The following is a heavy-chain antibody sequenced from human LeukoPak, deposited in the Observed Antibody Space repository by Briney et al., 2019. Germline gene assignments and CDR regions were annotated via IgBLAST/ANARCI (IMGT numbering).Heavy chain of an antibody. V-gene: IGHV4-59*01. CDR2: IRSSGST. D-gene: IGHD4-17*01. CDR1: GGSIANYY. CDR3: ARGPTVTTDY. Sequence: SETLSLTCTVSGGSIANYYWNWFRQPPGKGLEWIGYIRSSGSTNYNPSLNSRVTISLDTSKSQFSLSLSSVTAADTAVYYCARGPTVTTDYWGQGTLVTVSS. J-gene: IGHJ4*02.